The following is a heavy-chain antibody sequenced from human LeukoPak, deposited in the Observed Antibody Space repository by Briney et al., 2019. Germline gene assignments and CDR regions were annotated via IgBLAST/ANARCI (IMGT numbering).Heavy chain of an antibody. CDR3: ARRRGYSYGYDY. J-gene: IGHJ4*01. D-gene: IGHD5-12*01. CDR2: SSTYNGHT. Sequence: ASVKVSCKASGYTLTSSGISWIRQAPGQGLEWMGWSSTYNGHTNVAQKFRGRVSMTTDTSTNTAYLELRSLSSDDTAVYYCARRRGYSYGYDYWGQGTLVTVSS. V-gene: IGHV1-18*01. CDR1: GYTLTSSG.